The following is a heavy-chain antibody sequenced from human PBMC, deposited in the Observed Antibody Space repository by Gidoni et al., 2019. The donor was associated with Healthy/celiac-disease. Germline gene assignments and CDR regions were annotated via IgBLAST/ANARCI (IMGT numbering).Heavy chain of an antibody. D-gene: IGHD1-1*01. CDR3: ATDHRYPGGTSQRTRKFDY. CDR1: GYTLTELS. CDR2: FDPEDGET. J-gene: IGHJ4*02. V-gene: IGHV1-24*01. Sequence: QVQLVQSGAEVKKPGASVKVSCKVSGYTLTELSMHWVRQAPGKGLEWMGGFDPEDGETIYEQKFQGRVTMTEDTSTDTAYMELSSLRSEDTAVYYCATDHRYPGGTSQRTRKFDYWGQGTLVTVSS.